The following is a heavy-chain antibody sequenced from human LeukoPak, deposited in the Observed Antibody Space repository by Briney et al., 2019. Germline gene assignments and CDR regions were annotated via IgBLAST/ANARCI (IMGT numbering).Heavy chain of an antibody. J-gene: IGHJ4*02. CDR2: FYHSGST. V-gene: IGHV4-38-2*02. CDR1: GHSISSDYY. Sequence: SETLSLTCSVSGHSISSDYYWGWIRQAPVKGLEWIGSFYHSGSTYYNPSLKSRVTISVDTSKNQFSLKLSSVTAADTAVYYCARPRDYGDYNFDYWGQGTLVTVSS. D-gene: IGHD4-17*01. CDR3: ARPRDYGDYNFDY.